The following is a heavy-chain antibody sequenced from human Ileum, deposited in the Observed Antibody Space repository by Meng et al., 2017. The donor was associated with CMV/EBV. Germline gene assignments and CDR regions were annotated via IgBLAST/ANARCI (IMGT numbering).Heavy chain of an antibody. D-gene: IGHD5-24*01. V-gene: IGHV3-9*01. CDR2: ISWNSGRI. Sequence: GGSLRLSCAASGYTFDDYAMQWVRQGPGKGLEWVTRISWNSGRIGYADSVRGRFTISRDNAKNPLYLQMNSLRTEDTAVYYCTKGRLSRDGFDIWGQGTMVTVSS. CDR3: TKGRLSRDGFDI. J-gene: IGHJ3*02. CDR1: GYTFDDYA.